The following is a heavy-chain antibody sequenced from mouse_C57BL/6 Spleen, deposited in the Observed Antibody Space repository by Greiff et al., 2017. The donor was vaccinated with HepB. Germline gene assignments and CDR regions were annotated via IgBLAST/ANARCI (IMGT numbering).Heavy chain of an antibody. CDR2: ISSGGSYT. D-gene: IGHD2-3*01. V-gene: IGHV5-6*01. CDR1: GFTFSSYG. Sequence: EVQVVESGGDLVKPGGSLKLSCAASGFTFSSYGMSWVRQTPDKRLEWVATISSGGSYTYYPDSVKGRITISRDNAKNTLYLQMSSLKSEDTAMYYCAREGGLLRYFDVWGTGTTVTVSS. J-gene: IGHJ1*03. CDR3: AREGGLLRYFDV.